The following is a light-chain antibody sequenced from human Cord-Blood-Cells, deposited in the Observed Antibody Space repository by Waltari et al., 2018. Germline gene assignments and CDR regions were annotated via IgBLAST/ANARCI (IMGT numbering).Light chain of an antibody. Sequence: QSALTQPASVSGSPGQSITISCPGTSSDVGSYNLVSWYQQHPGEAPKLMIYVGSKRPSGVSNRFSGSKSGNTASLTISGLQAEAEADYYCCSYAGSSIWVFGGGTKLTVL. V-gene: IGLV2-23*01. CDR1: SSDVGSYNL. J-gene: IGLJ3*02. CDR3: CSYAGSSIWV. CDR2: VGS.